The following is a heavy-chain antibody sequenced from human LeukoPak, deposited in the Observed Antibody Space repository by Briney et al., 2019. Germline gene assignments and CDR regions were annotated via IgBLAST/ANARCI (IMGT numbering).Heavy chain of an antibody. D-gene: IGHD3-3*01. CDR2: VYYSGST. CDR1: GGSISSSSYY. Sequence: SETLSLTCTVSGGSISSSSYYWGWIRQPPGKGLEWIGSVYYSGSTFDNPSLKSRVTISLNTSKNQFSLKLSSVTAADTAVYYCARDLFWSGYYTAFDYWGQGTLVTVSS. CDR3: ARDLFWSGYYTAFDY. J-gene: IGHJ4*02. V-gene: IGHV4-39*07.